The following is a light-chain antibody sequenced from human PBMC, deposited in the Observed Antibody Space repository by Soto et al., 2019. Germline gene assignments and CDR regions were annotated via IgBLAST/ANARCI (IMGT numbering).Light chain of an antibody. CDR2: DVS. Sequence: QSVLTQPRSVSGSPGQSVTISCTGTSSDVGVYNYVSWYQQYPGKAPKIMIYDVSKRPSGVPDRFSGSKSDNTASLTISGLQAEDEADYYCCSYTSSSTPYVFGTGTKVTVL. V-gene: IGLV2-11*01. J-gene: IGLJ1*01. CDR1: SSDVGVYNY. CDR3: CSYTSSSTPYV.